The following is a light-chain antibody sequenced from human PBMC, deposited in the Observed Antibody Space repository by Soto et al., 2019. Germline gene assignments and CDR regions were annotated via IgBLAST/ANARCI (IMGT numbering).Light chain of an antibody. V-gene: IGKV3-15*01. CDR3: HQYNNWPPIT. J-gene: IGKJ5*01. CDR2: GTS. Sequence: EIVMTHSPATLSVSPGERATLSCSASQSVSSNLAWYQQKPGQSPRLLIYGTSTRATGIPARFSGSGSGTEFTLTISSLQSEDFAVYYCHQYNNWPPITFGQGTRLEIK. CDR1: QSVSSN.